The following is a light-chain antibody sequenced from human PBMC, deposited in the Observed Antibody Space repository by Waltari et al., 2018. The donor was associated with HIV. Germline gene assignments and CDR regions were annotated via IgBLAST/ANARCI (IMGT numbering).Light chain of an antibody. Sequence: QSVLTQPPSASGAPGQMVSIPCPGCSSYIGRKTVDWFQQVPGIGPRHSIYSKYELPSGIPEGFACSKSSTSASQAVSGHQSEDEAYYCCAAWDDSLNVWMFGGGAKLTVL. V-gene: IGLV1-44*01. CDR3: AAWDDSLNVWM. J-gene: IGLJ3*02. CDR1: SSYIGRKT. CDR2: SKY.